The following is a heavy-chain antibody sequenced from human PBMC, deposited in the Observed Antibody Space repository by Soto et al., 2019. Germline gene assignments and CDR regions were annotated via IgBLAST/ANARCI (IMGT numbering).Heavy chain of an antibody. CDR3: AKDPWGSSSWIFYYGMDV. D-gene: IGHD6-13*01. CDR1: GFTFSSYW. Sequence: EVQLVESGGGLVQPGGSLRLSCAASGFTFSSYWMHWVRQVPGKGLVWVSRINSDGSSTGYADSVMGRFTISRDNAKNTLYLQMNSLRAEDTAVYYCAKDPWGSSSWIFYYGMDVWGQGTTVTVSS. J-gene: IGHJ6*02. V-gene: IGHV3-74*01. CDR2: INSDGSST.